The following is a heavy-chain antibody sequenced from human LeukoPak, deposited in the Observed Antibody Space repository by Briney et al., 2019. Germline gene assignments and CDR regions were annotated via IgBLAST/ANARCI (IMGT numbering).Heavy chain of an antibody. Sequence: PSETLSPTCSVSGGFISGSGHYWTWTRQHPGGGLEWLGFIHPGGTIYYKPSLSSRLTISADTSKNQMSLKLSSVTAADTAVYYCSTGGDTAKGGDSWGQGTMVTVSS. CDR1: GGFISGSGHY. J-gene: IGHJ4*02. D-gene: IGHD5-18*01. CDR3: STGGDTAKGGDS. V-gene: IGHV4-31*03. CDR2: IHPGGTI.